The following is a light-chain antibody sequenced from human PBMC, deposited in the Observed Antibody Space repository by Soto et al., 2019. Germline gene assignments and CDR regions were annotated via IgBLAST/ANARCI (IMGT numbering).Light chain of an antibody. Sequence: QSALTQPASVSGSPGQSITISCTGTTSDVGGYNYVSWYQQHPGKAPKLMISQVSNRASGVSNRFSGSKSGNTASLTISGLQAEDEGDYYCCSYTGSSTLVFGGGTKLTVL. CDR2: QVS. CDR3: CSYTGSSTLV. V-gene: IGLV2-14*01. J-gene: IGLJ2*01. CDR1: TSDVGGYNY.